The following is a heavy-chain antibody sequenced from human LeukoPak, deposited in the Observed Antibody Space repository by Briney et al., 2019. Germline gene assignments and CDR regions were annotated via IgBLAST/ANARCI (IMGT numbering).Heavy chain of an antibody. CDR2: ISGSGAST. Sequence: GGTLRLSCAASGFTFGSYGMTWVRQAPGKGLEWVSSISGSGASTYYAASVKGRFTISRDNSKNTLFLQMNSLRAEDTAVYYCAKESIFGVVIQYNWFDPWGQGTLVTVSS. J-gene: IGHJ5*02. V-gene: IGHV3-23*01. D-gene: IGHD3-3*01. CDR3: AKESIFGVVIQYNWFDP. CDR1: GFTFGSYG.